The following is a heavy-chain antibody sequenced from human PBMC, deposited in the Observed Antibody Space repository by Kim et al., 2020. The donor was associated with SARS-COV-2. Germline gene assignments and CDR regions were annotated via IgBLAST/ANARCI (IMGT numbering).Heavy chain of an antibody. Sequence: SYADSVKGRFTISRDNAKNTLYLQMNSLRAEDTAVYYCARDEPYDSSVDYWGQGTLVTVSS. V-gene: IGHV3-74*01. J-gene: IGHJ4*02. D-gene: IGHD3-22*01. CDR3: ARDEPYDSSVDY.